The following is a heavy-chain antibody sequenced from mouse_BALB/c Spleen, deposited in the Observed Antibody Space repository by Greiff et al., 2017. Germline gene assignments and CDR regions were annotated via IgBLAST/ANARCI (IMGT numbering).Heavy chain of an antibody. Sequence: VQLKQSGPELVKPGASVKISCKTSGYTFTEYTMHWVKQSHGKSLEWIGGINPNNGGTSYNQQFKGKATLTVDKSSSTAYMELRSLTSEDSAVYYCTRGPYGNYAMDYWGQGTSVTVSS. J-gene: IGHJ4*01. D-gene: IGHD2-1*01. CDR3: TRGPYGNYAMDY. CDR2: INPNNGGT. CDR1: GYTFTEYT. V-gene: IGHV1-18*01.